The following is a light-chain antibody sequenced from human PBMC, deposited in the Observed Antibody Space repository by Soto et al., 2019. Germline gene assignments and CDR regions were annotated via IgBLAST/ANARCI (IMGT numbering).Light chain of an antibody. Sequence: QSVLTQPPSVSEAPGQRVTISCTGSSSNIGAGYEAHWYQQVPGTAPQLLIYENNNRPSGVHDRFSGSKAGTSASLSITGLQASDESEYYCQAYYSRLSAYVFGSGTKLTVL. CDR2: ENN. CDR3: QAYYSRLSAYV. CDR1: SSNIGAGYE. V-gene: IGLV1-40*01. J-gene: IGLJ1*01.